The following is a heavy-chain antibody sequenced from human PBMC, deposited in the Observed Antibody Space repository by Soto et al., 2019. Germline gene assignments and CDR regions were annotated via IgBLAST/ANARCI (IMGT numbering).Heavy chain of an antibody. V-gene: IGHV1-3*01. CDR1: GYTFTSYA. Sequence: ASVKVSCKASGYTFTSYAMHWVRQAPGQRLEWMGWINADNGNTKYAQKFQGRVTMTTDTSTSTAYMELRSLRSDGTAVYYCARDFNCTRRCIDVFDIWGQGTMVTVSS. CDR2: INADNGNT. J-gene: IGHJ3*02. D-gene: IGHD2-8*01. CDR3: ARDFNCTRRCIDVFDI.